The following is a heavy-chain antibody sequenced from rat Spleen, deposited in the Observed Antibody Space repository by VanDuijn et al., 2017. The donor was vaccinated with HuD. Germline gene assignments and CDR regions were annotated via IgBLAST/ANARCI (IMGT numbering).Heavy chain of an antibody. D-gene: IGHD1-11*01. CDR1: GFSFTNYG. Sequence: EVQLVESGGGLVQPGRSLKLSCVASGFSFTNYGMAWVRQAPTKGLEWVATISNDGSSTYYRDSVKGRFTISRVNSENTVYLQMNSLRSKDTATYFCVKDRDGGYAFDYWGQGVMVTVSS. CDR2: ISNDGSST. V-gene: IGHV5-29*01. J-gene: IGHJ2*01. CDR3: VKDRDGGYAFDY.